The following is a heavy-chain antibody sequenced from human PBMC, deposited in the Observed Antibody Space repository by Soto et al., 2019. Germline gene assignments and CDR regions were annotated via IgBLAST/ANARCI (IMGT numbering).Heavy chain of an antibody. J-gene: IGHJ4*02. Sequence: SGPTLVNPTETLTLTCTVSGFSLSNVRMGVSWICQPPGKALEWLAHIFSNDEKSYSTSLKSRLTLSKGSSKSQVVLTMTNMDPVDTATYYCARMDYDSSGYSINFDYWGQGTLVTVSS. CDR2: IFSNDEK. CDR3: ARMDYDSSGYSINFDY. V-gene: IGHV2-26*01. D-gene: IGHD3-22*01. CDR1: GFSLSNVRMG.